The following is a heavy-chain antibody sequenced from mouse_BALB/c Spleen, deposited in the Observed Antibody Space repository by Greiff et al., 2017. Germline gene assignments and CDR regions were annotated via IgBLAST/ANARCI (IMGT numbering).Heavy chain of an antibody. D-gene: IGHD2-1*01. CDR3: ARHDGNHPFAY. V-gene: IGHV5-17*02. Sequence: EVKVVESGGGLVQPGGSRKLSCAASGFTFSSFGMHWVRQAPEKGLEWVAYISSGSSTIYYADTVKGRFTISRDNPKNTLFLQMTSLRSEDTAMYYCARHDGNHPFAYWGQGTLVTVSA. CDR1: GFTFSSFG. CDR2: ISSGSSTI. J-gene: IGHJ3*01.